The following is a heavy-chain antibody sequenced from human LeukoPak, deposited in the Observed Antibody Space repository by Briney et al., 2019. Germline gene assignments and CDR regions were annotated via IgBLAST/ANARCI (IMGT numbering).Heavy chain of an antibody. V-gene: IGHV3-11*01. CDR3: ARDTRGDFWSGYSTYYYYYGMDV. CDR1: GFTFSDYY. D-gene: IGHD3-3*01. J-gene: IGHJ6*02. CDR2: ISSSGGTI. Sequence: GGSLRLSCAASGFTFSDYYMSWIRQAPGKGLEWVSYISSSGGTIYYADSVKGRFTISRDNAKNSLYLQMNSLRAEDTAVYYCARDTRGDFWSGYSTYYYYYGMDVWGQGTTVTVSS.